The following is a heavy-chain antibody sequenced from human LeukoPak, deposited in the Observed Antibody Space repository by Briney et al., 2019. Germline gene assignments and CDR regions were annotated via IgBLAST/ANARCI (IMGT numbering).Heavy chain of an antibody. Sequence: RRGESLKISCKGSGYSFTSYWIGWVRQMPGKGREWMGIIYPGDSDTRYSPSFQGQVTISADKSISTTYLQWSSLKASDTAMYYCARRGYSPGPGDYWGQGTLVTVSS. J-gene: IGHJ4*02. V-gene: IGHV5-51*01. CDR2: IYPGDSDT. CDR1: GYSFTSYW. D-gene: IGHD5-18*01. CDR3: ARRGYSPGPGDY.